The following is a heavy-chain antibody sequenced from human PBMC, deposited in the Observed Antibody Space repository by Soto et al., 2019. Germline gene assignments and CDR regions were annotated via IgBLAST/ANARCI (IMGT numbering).Heavy chain of an antibody. D-gene: IGHD5-12*01. CDR1: GRTFIINADF. Sequence: LFLTCTVSGRTFIINADFCYVAWTRQPPGKGVVRIGSIDNGGNTYYTPPLKSRVIISEDTSKNQISLSLNSVTEADTAVYYCLNRSLLVATTWGQGIRVTV. CDR3: LNRSLLVATT. J-gene: IGHJ4*02. CDR2: IDNGGNT. V-gene: IGHV4-39*01.